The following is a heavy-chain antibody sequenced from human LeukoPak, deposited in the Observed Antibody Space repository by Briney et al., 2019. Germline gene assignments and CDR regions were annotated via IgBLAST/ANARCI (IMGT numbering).Heavy chain of an antibody. J-gene: IGHJ4*02. D-gene: IGHD3/OR15-3a*01. Sequence: SETLSLTCTVSGGSISSGDYYWSWIRQPPGKGLEWIGYIYYSGSTYYNPSLKSRVTISVDTSKNQFSLKLSSVTAADTAVYYCASALRIPDLLTIDYWGQGTLVTVSS. V-gene: IGHV4-30-4*08. CDR3: ASALRIPDLLTIDY. CDR2: IYYSGST. CDR1: GGSISSGDYY.